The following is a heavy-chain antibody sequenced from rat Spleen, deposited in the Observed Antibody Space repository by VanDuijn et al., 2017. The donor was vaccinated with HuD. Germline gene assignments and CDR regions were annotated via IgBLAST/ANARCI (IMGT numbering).Heavy chain of an antibody. CDR3: ARRHYGYTDYFDY. CDR2: ISYDGRRI. D-gene: IGHD1-9*01. J-gene: IGHJ2*01. V-gene: IGHV5-29*01. Sequence: EVQLVESDGGLVQPGRSLKLSCAASGFTFSDYYMAWVRQAPTKGLEWVTTISYDGRRIYYRDSVKGRFTISRDNAKSSLYLQMDSLRSEDTATYYCARRHYGYTDYFDYWGQGVMVTVSS. CDR1: GFTFSDYY.